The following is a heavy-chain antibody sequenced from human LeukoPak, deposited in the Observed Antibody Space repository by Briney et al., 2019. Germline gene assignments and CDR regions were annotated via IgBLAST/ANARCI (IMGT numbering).Heavy chain of an antibody. CDR1: GGTFSSYA. J-gene: IGHJ4*02. CDR3: ARALLYSSSWSRLRPYYFDY. CDR2: IIPIFGTA. V-gene: IGHV1-69*05. D-gene: IGHD6-13*01. Sequence: GSSVKVSCKASGGTFSSYAISWVRQAPGQGLEWMGGIIPIFGTANYAQKFQGRVTITTDESTSTAYMELSSLRSEDTAVYYCARALLYSSSWSRLRPYYFDYWGQGTLVTVSS.